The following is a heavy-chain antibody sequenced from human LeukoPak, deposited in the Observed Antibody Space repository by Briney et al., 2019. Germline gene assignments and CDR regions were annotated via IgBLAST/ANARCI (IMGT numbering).Heavy chain of an antibody. J-gene: IGHJ4*02. V-gene: IGHV5-51*01. CDR2: IYPGDSDT. Sequence: GESLKISCKGSGYSFTTNWIGWVRQMPGKGLEWMGIIYPGDSDTRYSPSFRGQATISADKSISIAYLQWSSLKASDTALYYCARQSGAAAGPDYWGQGTLVTVSS. CDR1: GYSFTTNW. D-gene: IGHD6-13*01. CDR3: ARQSGAAAGPDY.